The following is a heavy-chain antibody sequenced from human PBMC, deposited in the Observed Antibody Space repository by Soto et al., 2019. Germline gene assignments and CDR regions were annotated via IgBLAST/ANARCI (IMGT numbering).Heavy chain of an antibody. D-gene: IGHD6-19*01. V-gene: IGHV4-4*02. CDR3: ARHVAVARTRGFDY. J-gene: IGHJ4*02. Sequence: QVQLQESGPGLVNPSGTLSLTCAVSGGSNRDNWWSWVRQPPGKGLEWIGEIHHSGTTNYNPSLRCRLAIVVDKPASQIFLTLTSGTAEDMPVYSCARHVAVARTRGFDYWGQGTLVTVS. CDR1: GGSNRDNW. CDR2: IHHSGTT.